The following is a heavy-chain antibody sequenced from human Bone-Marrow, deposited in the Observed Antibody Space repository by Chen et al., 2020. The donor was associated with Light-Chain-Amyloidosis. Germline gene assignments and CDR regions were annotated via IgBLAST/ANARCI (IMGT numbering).Heavy chain of an antibody. D-gene: IGHD7-27*01. Sequence: QVQLQQWGAGLLKPSETLSLTCAVYNGSFSGFYWSWIRQPPGKGLEWIGEINHSGNTNYNPSLKSRVTMSVDTSKNQFSLKLSSVTAADTAVYYCVSWARTDYYYYYYMDVWGKGTTVTVSS. CDR1: NGSFSGFY. CDR3: VSWARTDYYYYYYMDV. CDR2: INHSGNT. J-gene: IGHJ6*03. V-gene: IGHV4-34*01.